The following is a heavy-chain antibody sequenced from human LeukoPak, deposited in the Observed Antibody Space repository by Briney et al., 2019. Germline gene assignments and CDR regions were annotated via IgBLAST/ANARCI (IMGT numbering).Heavy chain of an antibody. CDR1: GFTFSSYS. D-gene: IGHD1-1*01. Sequence: GGSLRLSCAASGFTFSSYSMNWVRQAPGKGLEWVSSISSSSYIYYADSVKGRFTISRDNAKNSLYLQMNSLRAEDTAVYYCARDKEVRPFDYWGQGTLVTVSS. J-gene: IGHJ4*02. V-gene: IGHV3-21*01. CDR2: ISSSSYI. CDR3: ARDKEVRPFDY.